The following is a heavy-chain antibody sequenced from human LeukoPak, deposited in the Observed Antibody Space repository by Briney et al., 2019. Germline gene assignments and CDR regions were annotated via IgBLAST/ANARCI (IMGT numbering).Heavy chain of an antibody. V-gene: IGHV4-30-2*01. CDR2: IYHSGST. CDR3: ARGRSPHY. Sequence: PSQTLSLTCAVSGGSISSGGYSWSWLRQPPGKGLEWIGYIYHSGSTYYNPSLKSRVTISVDRSKNQFSLKLSSVTAADTAVYYCARGRSPHYWGQGTLVTVSS. CDR1: GGSISSGGYS. J-gene: IGHJ4*02.